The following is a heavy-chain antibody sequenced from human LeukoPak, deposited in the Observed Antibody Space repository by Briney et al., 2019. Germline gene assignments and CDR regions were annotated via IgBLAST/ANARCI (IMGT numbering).Heavy chain of an antibody. V-gene: IGHV3-30*03. Sequence: GGSLRLSCAASGFTFSSYGMHWVRQAPGKGLEWVAVISYDGSNKYYADSVKGRFTISRDNAKNSLYLQMNSLRAEDTAVYYCARPTPGIAAYWGQGTLVTVSS. J-gene: IGHJ4*02. CDR1: GFTFSSYG. CDR2: ISYDGSNK. D-gene: IGHD6-13*01. CDR3: ARPTPGIAAY.